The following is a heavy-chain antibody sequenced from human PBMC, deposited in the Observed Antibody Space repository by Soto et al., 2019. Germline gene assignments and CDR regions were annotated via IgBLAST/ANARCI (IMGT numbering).Heavy chain of an antibody. D-gene: IGHD3-22*01. CDR3: ARGDDTYYYGSSGYYMGY. V-gene: IGHV1-2*04. CDR2: INPNSGGT. J-gene: IGHJ4*02. Sequence: ASVKVSCKASGYTFTGYYMHWVRQAPGQGLEWMGWINPNSGGTNYAQKFQGWVTMTRDTSISTAYMELSRLRSDDTAVYYCARGDDTYYYGSSGYYMGYWGQGTLVTVSS. CDR1: GYTFTGYY.